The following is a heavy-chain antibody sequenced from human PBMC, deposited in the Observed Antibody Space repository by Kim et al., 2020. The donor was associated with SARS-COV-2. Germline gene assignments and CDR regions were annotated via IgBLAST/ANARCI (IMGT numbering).Heavy chain of an antibody. J-gene: IGHJ4*02. CDR2: INRDGSSA. D-gene: IGHD3-22*01. CDR3: ARGHSSDYGNDY. CDR1: GFTFSSYY. V-gene: IGHV3-74*01. Sequence: GGSLRLSCAASGFTFSSYYMHWVRQAPGEGLVWVSRINRDGSSANYADSVKGRFTISRDNAKNMVYLQMNSLRVDDTAVYYCARGHSSDYGNDYWGQGTLVTVSS.